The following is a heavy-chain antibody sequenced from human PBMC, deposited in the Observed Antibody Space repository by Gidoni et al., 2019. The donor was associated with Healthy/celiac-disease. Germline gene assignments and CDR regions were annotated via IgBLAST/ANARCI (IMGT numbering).Heavy chain of an antibody. CDR3: ATADYQEWSGGGAFDI. CDR1: GGSFSGYY. CDR2: INHSGST. D-gene: IGHD3-3*01. J-gene: IGHJ3*02. V-gene: IGHV4-34*01. Sequence: QVQLQQWGAGLLKPSETLSLTCAVYGGSFSGYYWSWIRQPPGKGLEWIGEINHSGSTNYNPSLKSRVTISVDTSKNQFSLKLSSVTAADTAVYYCATADYQEWSGGGAFDIWGQGTMVTVSS.